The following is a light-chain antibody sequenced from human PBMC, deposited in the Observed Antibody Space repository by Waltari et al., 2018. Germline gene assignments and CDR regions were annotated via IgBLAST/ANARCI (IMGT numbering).Light chain of an antibody. V-gene: IGLV10-54*04. J-gene: IGLJ3*02. CDR3: SSWDSSLNTWL. Sequence: QAGLTQPPSVSMAFRQTATLTCTGNSNNVGNLGAALLQQHQGYTPKDRFFRNNDRPVVISERCSASRSGNTAALTITGAQHEDDADYYCSSWDSSLNTWLYGGGTEVTVL. CDR2: RNN. CDR1: SNNVGNLG.